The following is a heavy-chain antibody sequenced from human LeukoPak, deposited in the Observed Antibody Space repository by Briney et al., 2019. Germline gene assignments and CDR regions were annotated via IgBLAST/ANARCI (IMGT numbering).Heavy chain of an antibody. Sequence: GGSLRLSCTTSGFTFGDYAMSWFRQAPGKGLEWVGFNRAKVYSGTPAYAASVKDRFTISRDDSKSIVYLQMNSLKIEDTAVYYCTRGSYCSRSTCYRTHNWFDPWGQGTLVTVSS. CDR2: NRAKVYSGTP. CDR3: TRGSYCSRSTCYRTHNWFDP. V-gene: IGHV3-49*03. CDR1: GFTFGDYA. D-gene: IGHD2-2*01. J-gene: IGHJ5*02.